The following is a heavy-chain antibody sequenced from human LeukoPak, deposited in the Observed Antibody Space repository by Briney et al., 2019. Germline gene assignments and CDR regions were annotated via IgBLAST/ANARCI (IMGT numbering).Heavy chain of an antibody. D-gene: IGHD3-10*01. V-gene: IGHV3-7*01. CDR1: GFNFNTYW. J-gene: IGHJ6*03. CDR3: ARGRGWFGELSFWPFSSYYYMDV. Sequence: GGSLRLSCAASGFNFNTYWMSWVRQAPGKGLEWVANIKQDGSEKFYVDSMKGRFTISRDNSKNSLYLQMNSLRAEDTAMYYCARGRGWFGELSFWPFSSYYYMDVWGKGTTVTVSS. CDR2: IKQDGSEK.